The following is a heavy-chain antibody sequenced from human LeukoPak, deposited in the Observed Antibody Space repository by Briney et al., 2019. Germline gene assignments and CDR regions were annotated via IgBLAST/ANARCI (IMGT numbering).Heavy chain of an antibody. CDR1: GGSVSSGSYY. D-gene: IGHD1-26*01. Sequence: SQTLSLTCTVSGGSVSSGSYYWSWIRQPPGKGLEWIGSIYYSGSTYYNPSLKSRLTISIDTSKNQISLRLNSVTAADTAVYYCARAGGRHTYYMDVWGKGTTVTVSS. CDR3: ARAGGRHTYYMDV. V-gene: IGHV4-39*07. CDR2: IYYSGST. J-gene: IGHJ6*03.